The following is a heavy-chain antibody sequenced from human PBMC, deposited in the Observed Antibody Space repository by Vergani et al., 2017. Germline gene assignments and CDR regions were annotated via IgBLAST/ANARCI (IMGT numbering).Heavy chain of an antibody. D-gene: IGHD3-16*02. CDR3: ARDYRPSLTPGEFDP. Sequence: EVQLVESGGGLVKPGGSLRLSCAASGFTFSSYSMNWVRQAPGKGLEWVSSISSSSSYIYYADSVKGRFTISRDNAKNSLYRQMNSLRAEDTAVYYCARDYRPSLTPGEFDPWGQGTLVTVSS. CDR2: ISSSSSYI. V-gene: IGHV3-21*01. J-gene: IGHJ5*02. CDR1: GFTFSSYS.